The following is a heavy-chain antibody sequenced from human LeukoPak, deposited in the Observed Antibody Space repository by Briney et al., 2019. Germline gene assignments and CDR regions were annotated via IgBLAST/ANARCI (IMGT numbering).Heavy chain of an antibody. V-gene: IGHV3-11*05. CDR1: AFTFSDYY. CDR3: ARGRARGVAAPFDY. D-gene: IGHD3-10*01. J-gene: IGHJ4*02. Sequence: GGSLRLSCAASAFTFSDYYMSWIRQAPGKGLEWVSCISSSSSYTNYADSVKGRLTISRDNAKNSLYLQMKSLRDDDTAVYYCARGRARGVAAPFDYWGQGTMVTVPS. CDR2: ISSSSSYT.